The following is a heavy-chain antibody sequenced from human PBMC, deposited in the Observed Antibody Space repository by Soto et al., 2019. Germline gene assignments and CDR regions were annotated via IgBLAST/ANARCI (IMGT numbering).Heavy chain of an antibody. D-gene: IGHD6-25*01. CDR3: ATDGFNKPGYYYGMGV. CDR2: IWSDASNK. J-gene: IGHJ6*02. V-gene: IGHV3-33*03. Sequence: QVRLVESGGGVVQPGGSLRLSCAASGFSFSNHGMHWVRQAPGKGLEWVAAIWSDASNKYYADSGKGRFTISRDNSKNPLYLQMNTLRAEDTAVYYCATDGFNKPGYYYGMGVWGQGTTVTVSS. CDR1: GFSFSNHG.